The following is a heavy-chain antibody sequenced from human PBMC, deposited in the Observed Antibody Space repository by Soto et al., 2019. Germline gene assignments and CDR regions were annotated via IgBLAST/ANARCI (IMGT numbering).Heavy chain of an antibody. V-gene: IGHV3-23*01. J-gene: IGHJ5*02. CDR3: SARNLNERWFDP. CDR1: GFTFSNYA. CDR2: ISGTGGDI. Sequence: EVQLLESGGGLVQPGGSLRLSCAASGFTFSNYAMSWVREAPGKGLEWVSSISGTGGDIYYAESMKGRFTISRDNSTTTLFLQMNSLRGEDTAVYYCSARNLNERWFDPWGQGTLVTVSS.